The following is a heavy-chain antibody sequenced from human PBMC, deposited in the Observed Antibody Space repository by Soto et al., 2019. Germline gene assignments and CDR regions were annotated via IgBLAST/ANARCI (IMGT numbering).Heavy chain of an antibody. V-gene: IGHV2-5*02. D-gene: IGHD2-15*01. CDR1: GLSVSTSGVG. Sequence: QITLKESGPTLVKPTQTLTLTCTFSGLSVSTSGVGVAWIRQPPGKALEWLALIYWDDDKRYSPFLQSRVTITKDTSKNQGVLTMTNMDPVDTATYYCAHKGGRGAGMDVWGQGTTVTVSS. J-gene: IGHJ6*02. CDR3: AHKGGRGAGMDV. CDR2: IYWDDDK.